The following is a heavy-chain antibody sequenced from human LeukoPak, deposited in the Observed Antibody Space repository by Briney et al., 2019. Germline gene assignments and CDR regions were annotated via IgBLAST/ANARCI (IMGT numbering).Heavy chain of an antibody. D-gene: IGHD3-16*02. Sequence: GASVKVSCKASGYAFTGYNMHWVRQAPGQGLEWMGWINPNSGGTNYAQKFQGRVTMTRDTSISTAYMELSRLRSDDTAVYYCARALDLGELSFPYYFDYWGQGTLVTVSS. J-gene: IGHJ4*02. CDR2: INPNSGGT. CDR1: GYAFTGYN. V-gene: IGHV1-2*02. CDR3: ARALDLGELSFPYYFDY.